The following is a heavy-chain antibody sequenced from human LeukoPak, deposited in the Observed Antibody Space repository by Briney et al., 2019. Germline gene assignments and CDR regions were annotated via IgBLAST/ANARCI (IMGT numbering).Heavy chain of an antibody. CDR1: GGSISSGSYY. J-gene: IGHJ3*02. CDR2: IYTSGST. V-gene: IGHV4-61*02. Sequence: SETLSLTCTVSGGSISSGSYYWSWIRQPAGKGLEWIGRIYTSGSTNYNPSLKSRVTISVDTSKNQFSLKLSSVTAADTAVYYCARGEMICAFDIWGQGTMVTVSS. CDR3: ARGEMICAFDI. D-gene: IGHD3/OR15-3a*01.